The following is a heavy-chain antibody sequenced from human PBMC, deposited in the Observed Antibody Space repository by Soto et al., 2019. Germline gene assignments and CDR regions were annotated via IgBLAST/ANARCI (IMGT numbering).Heavy chain of an antibody. Sequence: QLQLQESGPGLVKPSETLSLACTVSGGSISSNSYYWDWIRQPPGKGLEWIGSMYYSGATYQNPSLQSRVTISVDTSKNQSSLHLSSVTAAATAVYYCARHAAYDSVWGKSDGSDYWGQGTLVTVSS. CDR3: ARHAAYDSVWGKSDGSDY. CDR1: GGSISSNSYY. V-gene: IGHV4-39*01. D-gene: IGHD3-16*01. J-gene: IGHJ4*02. CDR2: MYYSGAT.